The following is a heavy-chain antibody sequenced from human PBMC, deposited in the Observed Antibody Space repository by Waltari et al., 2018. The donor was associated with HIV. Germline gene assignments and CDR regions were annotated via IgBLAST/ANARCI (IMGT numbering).Heavy chain of an antibody. Sequence: QMQLVQSGAEVKKTGSSVKVSCKASGYTFTYRYLHWVRQAPGQALEWMGWITPFNGNTSYAQKFQDRVTITRDRSMSTAYMELSSLRSEDTAMYYCATCGGDCPEGWFDPWGQGTLVTVSS. D-gene: IGHD2-21*02. CDR2: ITPFNGNT. J-gene: IGHJ5*02. V-gene: IGHV1-45*02. CDR1: GYTFTYRY. CDR3: ATCGGDCPEGWFDP.